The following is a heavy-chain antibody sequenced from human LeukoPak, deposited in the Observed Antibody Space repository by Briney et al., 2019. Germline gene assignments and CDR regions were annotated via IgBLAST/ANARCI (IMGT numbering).Heavy chain of an antibody. CDR1: GFTFGDYA. J-gene: IGHJ4*02. CDR3: ARDLSGPSVY. D-gene: IGHD2-15*01. Sequence: GGSLRLSCTASGFTFGDYAMSWVRQPPGKALEWVANMKPDGSEKYYVDSVKGRFTISRDNAKNSLYLQMNSLRAEDTAIYYCARDLSGPSVYWGQGTLVVVSS. V-gene: IGHV3-7*01. CDR2: MKPDGSEK.